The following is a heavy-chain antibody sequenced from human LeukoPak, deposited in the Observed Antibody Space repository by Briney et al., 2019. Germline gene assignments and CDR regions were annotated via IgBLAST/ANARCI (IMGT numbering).Heavy chain of an antibody. V-gene: IGHV4-34*01. Sequence: SGTLSLTCAVYGGSFSGYYWSWIRQPPGKGLEWIGEINHSGSTNYNPSLKSRVTISVDTSKNQFSLKLSSVTAADTAVYYCARAKNGGNFGYYFDYWGQGTLVTASS. CDR2: INHSGST. J-gene: IGHJ4*02. CDR1: GGSFSGYY. CDR3: ARAKNGGNFGYYFDY. D-gene: IGHD4-23*01.